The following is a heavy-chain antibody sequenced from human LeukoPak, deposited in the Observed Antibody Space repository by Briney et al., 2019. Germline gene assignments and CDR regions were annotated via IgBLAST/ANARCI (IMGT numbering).Heavy chain of an antibody. CDR1: RFTFSSYT. V-gene: IGHV3-30*04. Sequence: RGSLRLSCAASRFTFSSYTMHWVRQAPGKGLEWVAVISYDGSNRYYADSVKGRFTISRDNSKNTLYLQMNSLRAEDTAVYSCAREGIGSRAGGYYYGLVYWGQGTLVTVSS. D-gene: IGHD5-18*01. CDR2: ISYDGSNR. J-gene: IGHJ4*02. CDR3: AREGIGSRAGGYYYGLVY.